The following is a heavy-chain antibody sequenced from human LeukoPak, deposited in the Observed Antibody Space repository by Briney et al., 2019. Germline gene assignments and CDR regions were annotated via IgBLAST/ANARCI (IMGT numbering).Heavy chain of an antibody. D-gene: IGHD4-11*01. J-gene: IGHJ4*02. CDR1: GGSICSSSYC. V-gene: IGHV4-30-4*01. CDR2: IYYSGST. Sequence: SETLSLTCTVSGGSICSSSYCWSWIRQPPGKGLEWIGYIYYSGSTYYNPSLKSRVTISVDTSKNQFSLKLSSVTAADTAVYYCARERVTTGRVDYWGQGTLVTVSS. CDR3: ARERVTTGRVDY.